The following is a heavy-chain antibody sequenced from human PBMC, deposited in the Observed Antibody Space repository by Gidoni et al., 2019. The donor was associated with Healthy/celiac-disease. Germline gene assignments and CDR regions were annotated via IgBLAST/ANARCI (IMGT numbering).Heavy chain of an antibody. CDR2: IYYSGST. J-gene: IGHJ6*02. V-gene: IGHV4-59*01. Sequence: QVQLQESGPGLVKPSETLSLPCTVSGGSISSYYWSWIRQPPGKGLEWIGYIYYSGSTNYNPSLKSRVTISVDTSKNQFSLKLSSVTAADTAVYYCARDGSGPGTYYYYGMDVWGQGTTVTVSS. CDR1: GGSISSYY. D-gene: IGHD6-19*01. CDR3: ARDGSGPGTYYYYGMDV.